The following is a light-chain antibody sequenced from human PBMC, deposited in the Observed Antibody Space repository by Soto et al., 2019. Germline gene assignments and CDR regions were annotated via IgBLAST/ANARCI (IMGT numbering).Light chain of an antibody. V-gene: IGKV1-39*01. CDR1: QSISNY. CDR2: AAS. Sequence: DIQMTQSPSFLSASVGDRVTITCRASQSISNYLNWYQRKPGKAPEFLIYAASSLQSGVPSRFSGSGSGTDFTLTISSLQPEDFATYYCQQSYSTPLTFGGGTKVEMK. CDR3: QQSYSTPLT. J-gene: IGKJ4*01.